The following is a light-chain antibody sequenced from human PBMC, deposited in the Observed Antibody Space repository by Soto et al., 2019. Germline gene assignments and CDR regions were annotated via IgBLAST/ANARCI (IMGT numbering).Light chain of an antibody. CDR1: QSLLHSNGYNY. V-gene: IGKV2-28*01. J-gene: IGKJ1*01. CDR2: LGS. Sequence: DIVMTQSPLSLPVTPGEPASFSCRSSQSLLHSNGYNYLDWYLQKPGQSPQLLMYLGSHRASGVPDRFSGSGSGTDFTLKISRVEAEDVGVYFCMQALHTPWTFGQGTKVDIK. CDR3: MQALHTPWT.